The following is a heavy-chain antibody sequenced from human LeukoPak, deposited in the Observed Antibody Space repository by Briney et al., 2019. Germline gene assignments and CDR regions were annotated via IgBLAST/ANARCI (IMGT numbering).Heavy chain of an antibody. Sequence: GRSLRLSCAASGFTFSSYAMHWVRQAPGKGLEWVAVISYDGSNKYYADSVKGRFTISRDNSKNTLYLQMNSLRAEDTAVYYCAREPSYYFDYWGQGPLVTVSS. CDR3: AREPSYYFDY. J-gene: IGHJ4*02. V-gene: IGHV3-30-3*01. CDR1: GFTFSSYA. CDR2: ISYDGSNK.